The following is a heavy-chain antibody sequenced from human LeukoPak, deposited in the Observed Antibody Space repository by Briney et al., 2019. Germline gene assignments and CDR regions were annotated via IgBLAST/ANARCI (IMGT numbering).Heavy chain of an antibody. CDR2: INHSGST. J-gene: IGHJ4*02. CDR3: ARAPRYSSSWLYYFDY. Sequence: SETLSLTCAVYGGSFSGYYWSWIRQPPGKGLEWIGEINHSGSTNYNPSLKSRVTISVDTSKNQFSLKMISVIAADTAVYYCARAPRYSSSWLYYFDYWGQGTLVTVSS. V-gene: IGHV4-34*01. D-gene: IGHD6-13*01. CDR1: GGSFSGYY.